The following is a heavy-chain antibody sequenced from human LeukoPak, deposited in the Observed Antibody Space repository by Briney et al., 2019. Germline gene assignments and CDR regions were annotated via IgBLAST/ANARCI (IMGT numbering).Heavy chain of an antibody. Sequence: GGSLRLSCAASGFTFSSYAMSWVRQAPGKGLEWVSAISGSGGSTYYADSVKGRFTISRDNSKNTLYLQMNSLRAEDTAVYYCAREAPYYYGSGRGENWFDPWGQGTLVTVSS. D-gene: IGHD3-10*01. CDR3: AREAPYYYGSGRGENWFDP. J-gene: IGHJ5*02. V-gene: IGHV3-23*01. CDR1: GFTFSSYA. CDR2: ISGSGGST.